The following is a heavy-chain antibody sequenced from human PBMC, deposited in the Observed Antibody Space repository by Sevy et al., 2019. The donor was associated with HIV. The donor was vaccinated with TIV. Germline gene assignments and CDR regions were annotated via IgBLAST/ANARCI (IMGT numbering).Heavy chain of an antibody. CDR2: ISGSGGST. V-gene: IGHV3-23*01. CDR3: AKDRYEGSGYYPEGAFDI. D-gene: IGHD3-22*01. J-gene: IGHJ3*02. Sequence: GGSLRVSCAASGLTFTSYAMNWVRQAPGKGLEWVSTISGSGGSTYYGDSVKGRFTISRDNSKNTLYLQMGSLRAEDTAVYYCAKDRYEGSGYYPEGAFDIWGQGTKVTVSS. CDR1: GLTFTSYA.